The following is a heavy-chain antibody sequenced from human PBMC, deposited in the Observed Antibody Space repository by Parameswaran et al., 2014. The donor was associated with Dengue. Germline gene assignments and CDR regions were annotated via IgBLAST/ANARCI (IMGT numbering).Heavy chain of an antibody. CDR3: ARDSDWAFDI. D-gene: IGHD2-21*01. Sequence: KWIRQPPGKGLEWLSNIRSSSSSTIYYADSVKGRFTTSRDNAKNSLYLQMNSLRDEDTAVYYCARDSDWAFDIWGQGTMVTVSS. V-gene: IGHV3-48*02. J-gene: IGHJ3*02. CDR2: IRSSSSSTI.